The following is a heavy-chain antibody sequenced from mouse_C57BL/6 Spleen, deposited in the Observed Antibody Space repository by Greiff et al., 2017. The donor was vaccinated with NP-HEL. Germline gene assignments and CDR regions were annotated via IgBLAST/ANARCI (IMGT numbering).Heavy chain of an antibody. Sequence: QVQLQQPGAELVRPGSSVKLSCKASGYTFTSYWMHWVKQRPIQGLEWIGNIDPSDSGTHYNQKFKDKATLTVDKSSSTAYMQLSSLTSEDSAVYYCARDSNYVGFAYWGQGTLVTVSA. CDR2: IDPSDSGT. J-gene: IGHJ3*01. CDR1: GYTFTSYW. D-gene: IGHD2-5*01. V-gene: IGHV1-52*01. CDR3: ARDSNYVGFAY.